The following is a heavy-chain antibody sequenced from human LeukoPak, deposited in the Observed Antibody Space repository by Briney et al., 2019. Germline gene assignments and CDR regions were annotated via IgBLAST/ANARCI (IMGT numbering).Heavy chain of an antibody. J-gene: IGHJ4*02. CDR3: ARDEDGRSSNYVFDY. CDR1: GFTFSSYS. Sequence: GGSLRLSCAAPGFTFSSYSMKWVRQAPGKGLEWVSYISSGSSTIYYADSVKGRFTISRDNAKNSLYLQMNSLRVEDTAVYYCARDEDGRSSNYVFDYWGQGTLVTVSS. CDR2: ISSGSSTI. D-gene: IGHD3-16*01. V-gene: IGHV3-48*01.